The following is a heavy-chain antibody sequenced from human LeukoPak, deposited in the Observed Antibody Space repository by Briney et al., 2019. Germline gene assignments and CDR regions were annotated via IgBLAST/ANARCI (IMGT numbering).Heavy chain of an antibody. J-gene: IGHJ4*02. CDR1: GYSFTSYW. Sequence: GESLKISCKGSGYSFTSYWIGWVGQMPGKGLEWMGIIYPGDSDNGYSPSFQGQVTISADKSISTAYLQWSSLKASDTAMYYCVKPESSWFDYWGQGTLVTVSS. CDR2: IYPGDSDN. D-gene: IGHD6-13*01. V-gene: IGHV5-51*01. CDR3: VKPESSWFDY.